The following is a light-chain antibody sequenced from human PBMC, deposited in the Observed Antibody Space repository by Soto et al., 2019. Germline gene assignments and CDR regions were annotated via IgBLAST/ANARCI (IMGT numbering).Light chain of an antibody. V-gene: IGKV3-20*01. CDR1: QSVTVNS. J-gene: IGKJ1*01. CDR2: AAS. Sequence: EILLTQSPSTLSLSPGEGVTLSCRASQSVTVNSLAWYQQKPGQAPRLLIYAASTRAAAVPDRFTGSGSGTDFALTISRLEPEDFGVYYCQQYNYWPPWTFGQGTKVDIK. CDR3: QQYNYWPPWT.